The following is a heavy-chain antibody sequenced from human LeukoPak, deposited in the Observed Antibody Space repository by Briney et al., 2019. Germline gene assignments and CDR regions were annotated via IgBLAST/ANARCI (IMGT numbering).Heavy chain of an antibody. CDR2: ITSSSSYI. J-gene: IGHJ6*03. V-gene: IGHV3-21*01. D-gene: IGHD1-26*01. CDR1: GFTFSSYG. CDR3: ARDPYSGGYGDYYYYYMDL. Sequence: PGGSLRLSCAASGFTFSSYGMSWVRQAPGKGLEWVSSITSSSSYIYYADSVKGRFTISGDNAKNSLYLQMNSLRAEDTAVYYCARDPYSGGYGDYYYYYMDLWGQGTTVTISS.